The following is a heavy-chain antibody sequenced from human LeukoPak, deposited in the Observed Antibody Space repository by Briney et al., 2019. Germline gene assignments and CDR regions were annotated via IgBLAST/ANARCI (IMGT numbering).Heavy chain of an antibody. CDR2: IRYDGSNK. V-gene: IGHV3-30*02. CDR3: AKDHYYGSGSYSYFDY. J-gene: IGHJ4*02. Sequence: GGSLRLSCAASGFTFSSYAMSWVRQAPGKGLEWVAFIRYDGSNKYYADSVKGRFTISRDNSKNTLYLQMNSLRAEDTAVYYCAKDHYYGSGSYSYFDYWGQGTLVTVSS. D-gene: IGHD3-10*01. CDR1: GFTFSSYA.